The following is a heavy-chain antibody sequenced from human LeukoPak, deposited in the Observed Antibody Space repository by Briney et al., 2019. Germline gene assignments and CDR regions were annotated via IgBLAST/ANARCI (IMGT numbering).Heavy chain of an antibody. V-gene: IGHV3-74*01. CDR3: VRADYSNASPGD. D-gene: IGHD4-11*01. CDR1: GFTSSTYW. J-gene: IGHJ4*02. Sequence: GGSLRLSCSASGFTSSTYWMYWVRQAPGKGLVWVSRIINDGRITTYADSVKGRFTTSRANAKNTPTLQMNSLRVEDTAVYYCVRADYSNASPGDWGQGTLVTVSS. CDR2: IINDGRIT.